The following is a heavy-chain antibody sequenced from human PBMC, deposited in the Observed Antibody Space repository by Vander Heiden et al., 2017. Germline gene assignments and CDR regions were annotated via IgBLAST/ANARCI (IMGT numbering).Heavy chain of an antibody. V-gene: IGHV3-48*02. CDR3: ARGSGYSDYD. D-gene: IGHD5-12*01. Sequence: ADSVKGRFTISRDNAKNSLYMQMNSLRDEDTAVYYCARGSGYSDYDWGQGNLVTVSS. J-gene: IGHJ4*02.